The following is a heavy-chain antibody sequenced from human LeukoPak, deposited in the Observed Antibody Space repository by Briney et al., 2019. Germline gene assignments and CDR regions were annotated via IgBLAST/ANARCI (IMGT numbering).Heavy chain of an antibody. CDR1: GYTFTGYY. D-gene: IGHD5-24*01. CDR2: INPNSGGT. CDR3: ARDQVEMATDY. V-gene: IGHV1-2*02. Sequence: GASVKVSCKASGYTFTGYYMHWVRQAPGQGLGGMGWINPNSGGTNYAQKFQGRVTMTRDTSISTAYMELSRLRSDDTAVYYCARDQVEMATDYWGQGTLVTVSS. J-gene: IGHJ4*02.